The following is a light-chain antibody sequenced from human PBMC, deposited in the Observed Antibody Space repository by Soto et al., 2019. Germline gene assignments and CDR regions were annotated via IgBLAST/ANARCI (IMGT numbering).Light chain of an antibody. V-gene: IGKV3-20*01. CDR1: QSVSSSY. CDR2: GAS. CDR3: QQYGSSRWT. J-gene: IGKJ1*01. Sequence: EIVLTQSTGTLSLSPGERATLSCRASQSVSSSYLAWYQQKPGQAPRLLIYGASSRATGIPDRFSGSGSGTDFTLTISRLEPEDFAVYYCQQYGSSRWTFGQGTKADVK.